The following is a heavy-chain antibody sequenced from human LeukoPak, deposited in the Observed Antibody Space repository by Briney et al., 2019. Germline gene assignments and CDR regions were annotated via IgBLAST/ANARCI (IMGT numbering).Heavy chain of an antibody. CDR3: ARDHQQWLVSGYYYYGMDV. Sequence: SETLSLTCTVSGGSISSYYWSWIRQPPGKGLEWIGYIYTSGSTNYNPSLKSRVTISVDTSKNQFSLKLSSVTAADTAVYYCARDHQQWLVSGYYYYGMDVWGQGTTVTVSS. CDR2: IYTSGST. CDR1: GGSISSYY. J-gene: IGHJ6*02. D-gene: IGHD6-19*01. V-gene: IGHV4-59*01.